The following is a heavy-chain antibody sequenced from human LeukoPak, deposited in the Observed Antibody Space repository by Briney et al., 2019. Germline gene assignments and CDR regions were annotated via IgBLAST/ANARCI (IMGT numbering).Heavy chain of an antibody. CDR3: AKSPGYYDSSGYYYW. CDR2: ISGSGGST. CDR1: GFTFSSYA. D-gene: IGHD3-22*01. Sequence: GGSLRLSCAASGFTFSSYAMSWVRQAPGKGLEWVSAISGSGGSTYYADSVKGRSTISRDNSKNTLYLQMNSLRAEDTAVYYCAKSPGYYDSSGYYYWWGQGTLVTVSS. V-gene: IGHV3-23*01. J-gene: IGHJ4*02.